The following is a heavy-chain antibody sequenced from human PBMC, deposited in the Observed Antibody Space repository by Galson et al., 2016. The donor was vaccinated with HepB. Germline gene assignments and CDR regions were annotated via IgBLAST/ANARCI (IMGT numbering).Heavy chain of an antibody. V-gene: IGHV4-39*02. CDR1: VGSVGSVSHH. Sequence: SETLSLTCTVSVGSVGSVSHHWGWIRQPPGKGLEWIGSINSSGKTNYSPSPVRRVAISIDTSLNNFSLALSSVTAADTAVYYCAREYESSVDDWGQGTLVTVSS. D-gene: IGHD3-22*01. J-gene: IGHJ4*02. CDR2: INSSGKT. CDR3: AREYESSVDD.